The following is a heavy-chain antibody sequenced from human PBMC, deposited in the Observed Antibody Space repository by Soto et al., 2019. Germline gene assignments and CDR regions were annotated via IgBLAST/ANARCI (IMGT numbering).Heavy chain of an antibody. J-gene: IGHJ3*01. CDR2: INPVNGDL. Sequence: QVQLVQSGAAVKEPGASVRLSCKTSGYLFTSFSLHWVRQAPGQGPEWMGWINPVNGDLKYSPKFQGRVTIVRDTLATTVYLELHRLKFEDTAVYYCARRGRDSECSSDCRHALDVWGRGTMVTVS. CDR3: ARRGRDSECSSDCRHALDV. D-gene: IGHD2-21*02. CDR1: GYLFTSFS. V-gene: IGHV1-3*01.